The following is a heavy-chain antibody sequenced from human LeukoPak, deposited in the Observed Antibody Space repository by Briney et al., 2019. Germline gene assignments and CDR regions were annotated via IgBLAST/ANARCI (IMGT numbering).Heavy chain of an antibody. CDR2: IKSDGKT. CDR1: GFSFSSYW. CDR3: ARAPSEIGGYYPEYFRH. V-gene: IGHV3-74*01. D-gene: IGHD3-22*01. Sequence: GGSLRLSCAAPGFSFSSYWMHWVRQAPGKGLVWVSRIKSDGKTNYADSVKGRFIISRDNAKNTVSLQMNSLRAEDTGVYYCARAPSEIGGYYPEYFRHWGQGTLVTVSS. J-gene: IGHJ1*01.